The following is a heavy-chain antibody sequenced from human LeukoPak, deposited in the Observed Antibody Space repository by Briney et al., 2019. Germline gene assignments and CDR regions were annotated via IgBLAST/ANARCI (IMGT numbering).Heavy chain of an antibody. Sequence: SETLSLTCTVSGGSISSHYWSWIRQPPGKGLEWIGYIYCSGSTNYNPSLKSRVTISVDTSKNQFSLKLSSVTAADTAAYYCARVYDYYYYYYMDVWGKGTTVTVSS. CDR2: IYCSGST. CDR1: GGSISSHY. CDR3: ARVYDYYYYYYMDV. J-gene: IGHJ6*03. D-gene: IGHD3-16*01. V-gene: IGHV4-59*11.